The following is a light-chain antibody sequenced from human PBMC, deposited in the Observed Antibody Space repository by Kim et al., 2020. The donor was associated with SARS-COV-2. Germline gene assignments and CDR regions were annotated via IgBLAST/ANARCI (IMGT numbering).Light chain of an antibody. CDR1: QNINIY. Sequence: SIGDRVNITCRASQNINIYLNWYQQRPGKARRLLIYGASNLQSGVPSRFSGSGSGTDFTLTISSLQPEDFATYFCQQSYSTPRWTFGQGTKVDIK. J-gene: IGKJ1*01. CDR3: QQSYSTPRWT. V-gene: IGKV1-39*01. CDR2: GAS.